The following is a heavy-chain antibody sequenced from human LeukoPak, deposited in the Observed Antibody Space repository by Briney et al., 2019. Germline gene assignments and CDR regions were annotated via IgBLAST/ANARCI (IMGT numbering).Heavy chain of an antibody. CDR3: AKDLTLSITMIVVVGYFDY. J-gene: IGHJ4*02. CDR1: GFTFSSYA. V-gene: IGHV3-23*01. Sequence: GGSLRLSCAASGFTFSSYAMSWVRQAPGKGLEWVLAISGSGGSTYYADSVKGRFTISRDNSKNTLYLQMNSLRAEDTAVYYCAKDLTLSITMIVVVGYFDYWGQGTLVTVSS. CDR2: ISGSGGST. D-gene: IGHD3-22*01.